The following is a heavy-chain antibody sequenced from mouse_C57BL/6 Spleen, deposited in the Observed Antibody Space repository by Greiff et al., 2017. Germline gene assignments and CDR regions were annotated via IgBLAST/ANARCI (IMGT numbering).Heavy chain of an antibody. D-gene: IGHD3-2*02. CDR1: GFTFTDYN. CDR3: ARTAQATLFGY. Sequence: VQLLQSGPELVKPGASVKLPCKASGFTFTDYNMDWVKQSHGKSLEWIGDISPNNGGTFYNQKVKGKATVTVDKSSSTAYMELRSLASEDTAVYYWARTAQATLFGYWGQGTTLTVSS. V-gene: IGHV1-18*01. J-gene: IGHJ2*01. CDR2: ISPNNGGT.